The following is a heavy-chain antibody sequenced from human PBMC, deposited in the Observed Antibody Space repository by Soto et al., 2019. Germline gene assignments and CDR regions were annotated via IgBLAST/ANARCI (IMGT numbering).Heavy chain of an antibody. D-gene: IGHD1-1*01. J-gene: IGHJ4*02. CDR2: VYYSGST. V-gene: IGHV4-59*01. Sequence: QVQLQESGPGLVKPSETLSLTCTVSGASISSYYWSWIRQPPGKGLEWIGYVYYSGSTNYNPSLKSRVTISVDTSKNQFSLKLSSVTAADTAMYYCARDTTPSLWGQGTLVPVSS. CDR3: ARDTTPSL. CDR1: GASISSYY.